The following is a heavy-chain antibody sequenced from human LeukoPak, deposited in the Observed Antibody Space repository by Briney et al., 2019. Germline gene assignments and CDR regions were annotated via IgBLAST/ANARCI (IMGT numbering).Heavy chain of an antibody. CDR1: GFTFSSYW. V-gene: IGHV3-7*01. CDR2: IKQDGSEK. D-gene: IGHD4-17*01. Sequence: PGGSLRLSCAASGFTFSSYWMSWVRQAPGKGLEWVANIKQDGSEKYYVDSVKVRFTISRDNAKNSLYLQMNSLRAEDTAVYYCAINDYGDPYYFDYWGQGTLVTVSS. CDR3: AINDYGDPYYFDY. J-gene: IGHJ4*02.